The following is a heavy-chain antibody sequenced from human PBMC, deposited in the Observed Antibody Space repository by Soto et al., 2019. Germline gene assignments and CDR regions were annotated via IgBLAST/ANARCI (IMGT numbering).Heavy chain of an antibody. CDR3: ARGGRILSTYSDH. D-gene: IGHD2-8*01. CDR1: GYTFTDYY. CDR2: INTNTGGG. J-gene: IGHJ5*02. V-gene: IGHV1-2*02. Sequence: ASVKVSCKASGYTFTDYYMHWVRQAPGQGLEWMGWINTNTGGGNYAQKFQGRVTLTRDTSISTAYLELSSLRSDDTAVYYCARGGRILSTYSDHWGPGTLVTVSS.